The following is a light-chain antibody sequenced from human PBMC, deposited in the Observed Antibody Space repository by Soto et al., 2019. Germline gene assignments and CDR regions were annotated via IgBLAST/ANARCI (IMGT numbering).Light chain of an antibody. CDR1: SSDVGLYDY. CDR2: EVS. V-gene: IGLV2-14*01. Sequence: SALPQPASVSGSPGQSITVSCTGTSSDVGLYDYVSWFQQHPGKSPKLIIYEVSHRPSGVSSRFSGSKSGNTASLTISGLQTEDEADYYCSSYTTVFTYVFGTGTKVTVL. J-gene: IGLJ1*01. CDR3: SSYTTVFTYV.